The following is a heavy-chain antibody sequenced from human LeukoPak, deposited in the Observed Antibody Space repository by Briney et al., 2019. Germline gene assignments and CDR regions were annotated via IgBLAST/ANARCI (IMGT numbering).Heavy chain of an antibody. V-gene: IGHV4-59*01. CDR2: IYYSGST. D-gene: IGHD2-2*02. CDR3: ARDPGYCSSTSCYTLDY. CDR1: GGSISSYY. Sequence: SETLSLTCTVSGGSISSYYWSWIRQPPGKGLEWIGYIYYSGSTNYNPSLKSRVTISVDTSKNQFSLKLSSVTAADTAVYYCARDPGYCSSTSCYTLDYWGQGTLVTVSS. J-gene: IGHJ4*02.